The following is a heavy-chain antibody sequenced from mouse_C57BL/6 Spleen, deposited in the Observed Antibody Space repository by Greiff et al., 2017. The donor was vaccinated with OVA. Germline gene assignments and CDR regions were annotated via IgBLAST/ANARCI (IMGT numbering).Heavy chain of an antibody. V-gene: IGHV2-6-1*01. CDR2: IWSGGRP. Sequence: VQVVESGPGLVAPSQSLSITCTVSGFSFTSYGVHWVRQPPGKGLEWLVVIWSGGRPTYNSALKSRLSISKDNSKSQVFLKMNSLQTDDTAMYYCARHGGKGGAMDYWGQGTSVTVSS. J-gene: IGHJ4*01. CDR3: ARHGGKGGAMDY. D-gene: IGHD1-1*02. CDR1: GFSFTSYG.